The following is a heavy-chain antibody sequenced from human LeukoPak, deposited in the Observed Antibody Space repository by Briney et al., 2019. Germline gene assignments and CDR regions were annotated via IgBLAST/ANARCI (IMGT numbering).Heavy chain of an antibody. CDR2: IYHSGST. D-gene: IGHD6-13*01. CDR1: GGSISSSNW. CDR3: ARGLAAAGTDWFDP. J-gene: IGHJ5*02. V-gene: IGHV4-4*02. Sequence: SETLSLTCAVFGGSISSSNWRSWVRQPPGKGLEWIGEIYHSGSTNYNPSLKSRVTISVDKSKKQFSLKLSSVTAADTAVYYCARGLAAAGTDWFDPWGQGTLVTVSS.